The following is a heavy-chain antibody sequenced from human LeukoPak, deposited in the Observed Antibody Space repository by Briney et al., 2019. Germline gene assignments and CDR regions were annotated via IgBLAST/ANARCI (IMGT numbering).Heavy chain of an antibody. D-gene: IGHD1-26*01. CDR2: IYYGGST. Sequence: PSETLSLTCTVSGGSISSYYWSWIRQPPGKGLEWIGYIYYGGSTNYNPSLKSRVTISVDTSKNQFSLKLSSVTAADTAVYYCARAGELGATSDYYYGMDVWGQGTTVTVSS. CDR3: ARAGELGATSDYYYGMDV. J-gene: IGHJ6*02. V-gene: IGHV4-59*01. CDR1: GGSISSYY.